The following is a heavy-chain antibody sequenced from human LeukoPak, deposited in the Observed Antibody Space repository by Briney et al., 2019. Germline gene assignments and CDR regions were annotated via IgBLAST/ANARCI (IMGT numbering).Heavy chain of an antibody. CDR3: ARDGSSSWYEYYLDY. J-gene: IGHJ4*02. D-gene: IGHD6-13*01. Sequence: SENLSRTCTGSGGSISSYYWSWIGQPPGNGLEWIGYIYYGGSTNYNPSLMSRVTISVDTSKNQFSLKLSSVTAPDTALYFCARDGSSSWYEYYLDYWGQGALVSASS. CDR2: IYYGGST. CDR1: GGSISSYY. V-gene: IGHV4-59*01.